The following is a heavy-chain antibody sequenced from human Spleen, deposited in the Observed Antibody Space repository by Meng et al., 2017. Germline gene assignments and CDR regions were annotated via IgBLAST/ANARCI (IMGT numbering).Heavy chain of an antibody. D-gene: IGHD2-21*01. J-gene: IGHJ4*02. CDR3: AREGRSHQVGVSVY. V-gene: IGHV4-30-4*01. Sequence: QVQLQESGPGLVKPSQTLFLPCTVSGGSISSGDYYWSWLRQHPGKGLEWIGYIYNSGSTYYNPSLKSRVTISVDTSKNQFSLKLRFVTAADTAVYYCAREGRSHQVGVSVYWGQGNLVTVSS. CDR1: GGSISSGDYY. CDR2: IYNSGST.